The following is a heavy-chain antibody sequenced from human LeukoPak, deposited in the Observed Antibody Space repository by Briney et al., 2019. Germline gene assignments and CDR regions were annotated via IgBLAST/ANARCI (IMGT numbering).Heavy chain of an antibody. CDR2: INWDGGST. CDR3: ARTVSSAGWSDDAFDT. CDR1: GFTFDDYG. D-gene: IGHD6-19*01. Sequence: GGSLRPSCAASGFTFDDYGMSWARQAPGKGLEWVSGINWDGGSTGYADSVKGRFTISRDNAKNFLYLQMNSLRAEDTALYYCARTVSSAGWSDDAFDTWGQGTMVTVSS. V-gene: IGHV3-20*04. J-gene: IGHJ3*02.